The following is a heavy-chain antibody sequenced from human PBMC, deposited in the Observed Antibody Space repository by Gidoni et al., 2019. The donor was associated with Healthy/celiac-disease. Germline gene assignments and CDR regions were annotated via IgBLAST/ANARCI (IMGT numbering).Heavy chain of an antibody. CDR2: ISAYNGNT. D-gene: IGHD2-21*02. Sequence: QVQLVQSGAEVKKPGASVKVSCKASGYTFTSYGISWVRQAPGQGLEWMGWISAYNGNTNYAQKLQGRVTMTTDTSTSTAYMELRSLRSDDTAVYYCARAKGIVVVTATPTFDIWGQGTMVTVSS. V-gene: IGHV1-18*01. J-gene: IGHJ3*02. CDR3: ARAKGIVVVTATPTFDI. CDR1: GYTFTSYG.